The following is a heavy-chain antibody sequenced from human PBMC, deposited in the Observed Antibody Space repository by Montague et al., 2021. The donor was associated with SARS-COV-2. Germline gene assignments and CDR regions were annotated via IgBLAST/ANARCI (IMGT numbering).Heavy chain of an antibody. CDR3: ARGSGWMGNAFDI. J-gene: IGHJ3*02. Sequence: ETLSLTCTVSGGSISSYYWSWIRQPPGKGLEWIGYIYYSGSTNYNPSLKSRVTISVDTFKNQFSLKLSSVTAADTAVYYCARGSGWMGNAFDIWGQGTMVTVSS. CDR1: GGSISSYY. D-gene: IGHD6-19*01. CDR2: IYYSGST. V-gene: IGHV4-59*01.